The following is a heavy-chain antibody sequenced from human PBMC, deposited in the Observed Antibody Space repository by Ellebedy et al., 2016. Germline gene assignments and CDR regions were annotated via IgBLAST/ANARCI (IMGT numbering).Heavy chain of an antibody. Sequence: GGSLRLFCAASGFTFSSYGIHWVRQAPGKGLEWVAVIWFDGSNKYYADSVKGRFTISRDNSKNTLYLQMNSLRAEDTAVYYCARASTTGTRSSAGYWGQGTLVTVSS. J-gene: IGHJ4*02. CDR1: GFTFSSYG. V-gene: IGHV3-33*01. D-gene: IGHD1-1*01. CDR3: ARASTTGTRSSAGY. CDR2: IWFDGSNK.